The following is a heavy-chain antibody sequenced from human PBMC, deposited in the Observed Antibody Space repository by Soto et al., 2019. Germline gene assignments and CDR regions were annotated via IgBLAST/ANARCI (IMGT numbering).Heavy chain of an antibody. J-gene: IGHJ4*02. CDR1: GFTFSSYA. CDR3: AKSPIYSYYDSSGPFDY. V-gene: IGHV3-23*01. CDR2: ISGSGGST. Sequence: GGSLSLSCAASGFTFSSYAMSWVRQAPGKGLEWVSAISGSGGSTYYADSVKGRFTISRDNSKNTLYLQMNSLRAEDTAVYYCAKSPIYSYYDSSGPFDYWGQGTLVTVSS. D-gene: IGHD3-22*01.